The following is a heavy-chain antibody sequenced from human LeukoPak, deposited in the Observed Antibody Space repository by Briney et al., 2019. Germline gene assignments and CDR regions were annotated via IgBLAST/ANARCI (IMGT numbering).Heavy chain of an antibody. Sequence: SVKVSCKASGGTFISYAISWVRQAPGQGLEWMGGIIPIFGTANYAQKFQGRVTITADETTSTAYMELSSLRSEDTAVYYCARAGGSAGYYFDYWGQGTLVTVSS. D-gene: IGHD3-10*01. CDR3: ARAGGSAGYYFDY. CDR2: IIPIFGTA. CDR1: GGTFISYA. V-gene: IGHV1-69*13. J-gene: IGHJ4*02.